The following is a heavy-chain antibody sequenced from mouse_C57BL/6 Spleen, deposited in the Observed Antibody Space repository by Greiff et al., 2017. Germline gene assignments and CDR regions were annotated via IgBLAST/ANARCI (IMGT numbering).Heavy chain of an antibody. J-gene: IGHJ2*01. CDR2: ISYDGSN. Sequence: VQVEKAGPCRAPPGRSPSLHFSFPFSSLPLFYYFNFILHFPVNKLEWMCYISYDGSNNYNPSLKNRISITRDTSKNQFFLKLNSVTTEDTATYYCARSSGLFDYWGQGTTLTVSS. V-gene: IGHV3-6*01. CDR1: FSSLPLFYY. CDR3: ARSSGLFDY. D-gene: IGHD3-2*02.